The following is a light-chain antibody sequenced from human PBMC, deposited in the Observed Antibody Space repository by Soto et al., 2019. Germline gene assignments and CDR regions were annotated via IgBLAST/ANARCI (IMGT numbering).Light chain of an antibody. CDR1: QSVSSY. Sequence: EIVLTQSPATLSLSPGERATLSCRASQSVSSYLAWYQQKPGQAPRLLIYDASNRATGIPARFSGSGSGTDSTLTISSLEPEDFAVYYCQQRSNWPPTLGQGTKVDIK. CDR3: QQRSNWPPT. V-gene: IGKV3-11*01. CDR2: DAS. J-gene: IGKJ1*01.